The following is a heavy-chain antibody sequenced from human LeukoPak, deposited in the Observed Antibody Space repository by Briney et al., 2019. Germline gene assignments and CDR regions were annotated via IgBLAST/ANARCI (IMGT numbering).Heavy chain of an antibody. Sequence: QPGGSLRLSCVGSGFTFSSYEMNWVRQAPGKGLEWLSYIGSSDSTTHYADSVKGRFTISRDNANNLLFLQMSSLRAEDTAVYFCAGLRRAYYYYMDVWGKGTTVTVSS. CDR3: AGLRRAYYYYMDV. V-gene: IGHV3-48*03. J-gene: IGHJ6*03. CDR1: GFTFSSYE. CDR2: IGSSDSTT.